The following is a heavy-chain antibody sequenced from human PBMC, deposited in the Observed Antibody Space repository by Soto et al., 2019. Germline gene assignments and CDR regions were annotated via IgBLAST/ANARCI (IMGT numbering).Heavy chain of an antibody. J-gene: IGHJ4*02. CDR3: ARVADCSSTSCYGTYDY. Sequence: ASETLSLTCTVSGGSISSGGYYWSWIRQHPGKGLEWIGYIYYSGSTYYNPSLKSRVTISVDTSKNQFSLKLSSVTAADTAVYYCARVADCSSTSCYGTYDYWGQGTLVTVSS. CDR1: GGSISSGGYY. D-gene: IGHD2-2*01. V-gene: IGHV4-31*03. CDR2: IYYSGST.